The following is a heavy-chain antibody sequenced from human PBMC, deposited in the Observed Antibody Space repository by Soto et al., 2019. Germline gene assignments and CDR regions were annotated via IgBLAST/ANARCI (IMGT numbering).Heavy chain of an antibody. CDR3: ARSSLGIPQKPYHFDS. Sequence: SETLSLTCTVSGGSISSSSYYWGWIRQPPGKGLEWIGSIYYSGSTYYNPSLKSRVTISVDTSKNQFSLKLTSVTAADTAVYYCARSSLGIPQKPYHFDSWGQGTLVTVSS. CDR1: GGSISSSSYY. J-gene: IGHJ4*02. V-gene: IGHV4-39*07. D-gene: IGHD2-2*01. CDR2: IYYSGST.